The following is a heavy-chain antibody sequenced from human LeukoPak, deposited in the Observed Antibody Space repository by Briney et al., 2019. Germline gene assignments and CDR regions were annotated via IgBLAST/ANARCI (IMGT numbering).Heavy chain of an antibody. CDR2: IYTSGST. Sequence: PSETLSLTCTVSGGSISSYYWSWIRQPPGKGLEWIGYIYTSGSTNYNPSLKSRVTISVDTSKNQFSLKLSSVTAADTAVYYCARQNWNYVYYYYYYMDVWGKGTTVTVSS. CDR3: ARQNWNYVYYYYYYMDV. J-gene: IGHJ6*03. CDR1: GGSISSYY. V-gene: IGHV4-4*09. D-gene: IGHD1-7*01.